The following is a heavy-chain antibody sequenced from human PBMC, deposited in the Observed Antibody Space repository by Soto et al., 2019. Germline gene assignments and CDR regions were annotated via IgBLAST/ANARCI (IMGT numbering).Heavy chain of an antibody. CDR1: GYSFTSLD. Sequence: QVQLVQSGAEVREPGASVKVSCKASGYSFTSLDINWVRQTAGQGLEWMGWMQPSTGRTSYAQKFQGRVPMTRDTSINTAYIDLTTLTSDDTAFYYCALGVSAGVDYWGQGTLVTVSS. D-gene: IGHD1-26*01. V-gene: IGHV1-8*01. J-gene: IGHJ4*02. CDR2: MQPSTGRT. CDR3: ALGVSAGVDY.